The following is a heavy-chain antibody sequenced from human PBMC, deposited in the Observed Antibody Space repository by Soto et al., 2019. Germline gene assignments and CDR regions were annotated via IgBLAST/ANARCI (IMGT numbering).Heavy chain of an antibody. CDR2: INHYNGNT. V-gene: IGHV1-18*01. J-gene: IGHJ4*02. Sequence: QVQLVQSGAEVKKPGASVKVSCKASGYTFTSYGISWVRQAPGQGLEWMGWINHYNGNTNYAQKLQGRVTMTTDTSTNTGYMELRSLRSDDKAVYYCARDWFGIDYWGQGTLVTVSS. D-gene: IGHD3-16*01. CDR1: GYTFTSYG. CDR3: ARDWFGIDY.